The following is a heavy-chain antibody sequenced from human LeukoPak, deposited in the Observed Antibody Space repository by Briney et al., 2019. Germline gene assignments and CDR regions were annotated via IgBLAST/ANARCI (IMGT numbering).Heavy chain of an antibody. J-gene: IGHJ5*02. D-gene: IGHD6-19*01. CDR3: ARGEGSGWYIFGVEH. V-gene: IGHV1-69*10. CDR1: GDTFSSSA. Sequence: SVKVSCKASGDTFSSSAINWVRQAPGQGLEWMGGIIPIFGIASYAQKFQGRVTITADKSTTTAYMGLSSLTSEDTAMYYCARGEGSGWYIFGVEHWGQGTLVTVSS. CDR2: IIPIFGIA.